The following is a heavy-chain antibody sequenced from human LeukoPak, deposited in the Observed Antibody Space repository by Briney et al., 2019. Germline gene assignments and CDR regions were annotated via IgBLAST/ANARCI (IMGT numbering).Heavy chain of an antibody. CDR2: IIPIFGTA. Sequence: SVKVSCKASGGTFSSYAISWVRQAPGQGLEWMGRIIPIFGTANYAQEFQGRVTITTDEFTSTAYMELSSLRSEDTAVYYCARDIGYYYDSSGYYYGWGQGTLVTVSS. J-gene: IGHJ4*02. V-gene: IGHV1-69*05. D-gene: IGHD3-22*01. CDR1: GGTFSSYA. CDR3: ARDIGYYYDSSGYYYG.